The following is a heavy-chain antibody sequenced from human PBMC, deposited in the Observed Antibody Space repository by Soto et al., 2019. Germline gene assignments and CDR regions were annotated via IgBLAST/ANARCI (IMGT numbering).Heavy chain of an antibody. J-gene: IGHJ4*02. CDR2: IFYSGHL. CDR1: GTSFGTYY. CDR3: AREGGGYRFDY. V-gene: IGHV4-59*01. D-gene: IGHD1-26*01. Sequence: QVRLQESGPGLVKPSETLSLTCAVSGTSFGTYYWSWIRQPPGKGLEWIGYIFYSGHLKYNPSLKSPLTLSVDPPQNQISLKLTPVTAADTAVYYCAREGGGYRFDYWGQGALVTVSS.